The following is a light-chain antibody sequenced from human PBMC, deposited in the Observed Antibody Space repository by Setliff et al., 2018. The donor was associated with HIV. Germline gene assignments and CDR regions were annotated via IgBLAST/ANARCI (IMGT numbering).Light chain of an antibody. CDR1: SSDVGYYNR. V-gene: IGLV2-18*02. J-gene: IGLJ1*01. CDR2: EVS. CDR3: ASRTAGSTPYV. Sequence: QSVLTQPPSVSGSPGQSVTISCTGTSSDVGYYNRVSWYQQPPGTVPRLMIYEVSSRPSGVPDCFSGSKSGNTASLTISGLQAEDEADYYCASRTAGSTPYVFGTGTKVTVL.